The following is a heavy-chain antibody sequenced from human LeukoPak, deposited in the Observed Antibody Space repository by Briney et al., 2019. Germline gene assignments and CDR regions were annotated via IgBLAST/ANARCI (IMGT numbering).Heavy chain of an antibody. J-gene: IGHJ4*02. Sequence: PSETLSLTCTVSGGSISSGNYYWSWIRQPAGKALEWIGRIYTSGSTNYNPSLKSRVTISVDTSKNQFSLKLSSVTAADTAVYYCARGDGYLVDFDYWGQGTLVTVSS. D-gene: IGHD5-24*01. V-gene: IGHV4-61*02. CDR3: ARGDGYLVDFDY. CDR2: IYTSGST. CDR1: GGSISSGNYY.